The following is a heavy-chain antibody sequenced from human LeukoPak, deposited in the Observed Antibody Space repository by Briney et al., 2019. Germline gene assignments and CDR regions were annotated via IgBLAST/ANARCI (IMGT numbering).Heavy chain of an antibody. CDR1: GFTFSSYS. J-gene: IGHJ4*02. Sequence: TGGSLRLSCAASGFTFSSYSMNWVREAPGKGLEGVSTIYGGGGTYDADTVKGRFTISRDSSQNALSLQLSSLRAEDTALYYCATWPGAWYGEDNWGQGTLVAVSS. D-gene: IGHD3-10*01. CDR2: IYGGGGT. CDR3: ATWPGAWYGEDN. V-gene: IGHV3-53*01.